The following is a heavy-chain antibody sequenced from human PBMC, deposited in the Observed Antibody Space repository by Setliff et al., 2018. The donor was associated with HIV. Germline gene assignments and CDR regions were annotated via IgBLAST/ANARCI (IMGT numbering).Heavy chain of an antibody. Sequence: GGSLRLSCAASGFTFSRYWMSWVRQAPGKGLEWVANIKQDGSDMHYIESVKGRFTIFRDNAKNSVFLQMNSLRAEDTAVYYCARGIYTGYDHFDYWGQGTLVTVSS. CDR1: GFTFSRYW. CDR2: IKQDGSDM. J-gene: IGHJ4*02. CDR3: ARGIYTGYDHFDY. D-gene: IGHD5-12*01. V-gene: IGHV3-7*01.